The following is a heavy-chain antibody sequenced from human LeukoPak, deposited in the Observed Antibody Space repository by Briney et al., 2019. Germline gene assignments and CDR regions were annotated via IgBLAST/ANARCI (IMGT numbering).Heavy chain of an antibody. V-gene: IGHV4-31*03. Sequence: PSETLSLTCTVSGGSISSGGYYWSWIRQHPGKGLEWIGYIYYSGSTYYNPSLKSRVTIPVDTSKNQFSLKLSSVTAADTAVYYCARGLYYGGNLGFQHWGQGTLVTVSS. CDR1: GGSISSGGYY. D-gene: IGHD4-23*01. J-gene: IGHJ1*01. CDR3: ARGLYYGGNLGFQH. CDR2: IYYSGST.